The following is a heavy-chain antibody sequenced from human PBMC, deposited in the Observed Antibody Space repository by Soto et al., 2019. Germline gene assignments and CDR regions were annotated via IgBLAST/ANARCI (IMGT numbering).Heavy chain of an antibody. J-gene: IGHJ6*02. V-gene: IGHV3-30-3*01. Sequence: QVQLVESGGGVVQPGRSLRLSCAASGFTFSNNAMDWVRQAPGKGLEWVAVISYDGSNKYIAESVKGRFTISRDNSKNTLFQQMNSLRAEDTAVYYCARGPTTSAFSGMDLWGQGNGVTVS. CDR1: GFTFSNNA. CDR2: ISYDGSNK. D-gene: IGHD1-1*01. CDR3: ARGPTTSAFSGMDL.